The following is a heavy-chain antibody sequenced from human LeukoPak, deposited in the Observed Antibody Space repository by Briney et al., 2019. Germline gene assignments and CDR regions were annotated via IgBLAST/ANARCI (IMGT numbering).Heavy chain of an antibody. D-gene: IGHD6-6*01. Sequence: ASVKVSCKASGYTFISYGISWVRQAPGQGLEGMGWISAYNGNTNYAQKLQGRVTMTTDTSTSTAYMELRSLRSDDTAVYYCARDSVAPSIAAPFDPWGQGTLVTVSS. J-gene: IGHJ5*02. V-gene: IGHV1-18*01. CDR1: GYTFISYG. CDR2: ISAYNGNT. CDR3: ARDSVAPSIAAPFDP.